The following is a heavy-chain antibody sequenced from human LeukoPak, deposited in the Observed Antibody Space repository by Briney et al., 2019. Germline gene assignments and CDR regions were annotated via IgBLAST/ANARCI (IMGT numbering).Heavy chain of an antibody. CDR3: ARGQIEAGFWSGYYSDWFDP. J-gene: IGHJ5*02. Sequence: GSLRLSCAASGFTFSWYAMSWVRQPPGKGLEWIGEINHSGSTNYNPSLKSRVTISVDTSKNQFSLKLSSVTAADTAVYYCARGQIEAGFWSGYYSDWFDPWGQGTLVTVSS. V-gene: IGHV4-34*01. CDR2: INHSGST. CDR1: GFTFSWYA. D-gene: IGHD3-3*01.